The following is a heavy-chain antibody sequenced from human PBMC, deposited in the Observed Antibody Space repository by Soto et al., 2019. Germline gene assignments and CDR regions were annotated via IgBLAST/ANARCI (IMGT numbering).Heavy chain of an antibody. J-gene: IGHJ4*02. CDR1: GGSISSGDYY. Sequence: PSETLSLTCTVSGGSISSGDYYWSWIRQPPGKGLEWIGYIYYSGSTYYNPSLKSRVTISVDTSKNQFSLKLSSVTAADTAVYYCARVGPGGAHDYWGQGTLVTVSS. CDR2: IYYSGST. CDR3: ARVGPGGAHDY. V-gene: IGHV4-30-4*01. D-gene: IGHD2-15*01.